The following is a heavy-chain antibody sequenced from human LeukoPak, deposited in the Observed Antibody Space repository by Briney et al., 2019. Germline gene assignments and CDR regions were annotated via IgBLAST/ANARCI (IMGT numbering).Heavy chain of an antibody. CDR3: VRDQRIQIWGIDY. CDR1: GGSIRSYY. CDR2: IYYSGST. Sequence: SETLSLTCTVSGGSIRSYYWSWIRQTPGKGLEWIGYIYYSGSTNYNPSLKSRLTISVDTSKNQVSLQLNSVTPEDTAVYYCVRDQRIQIWGIDYWGQGTVVTVSS. J-gene: IGHJ4*02. D-gene: IGHD5-18*01. V-gene: IGHV4-59*12.